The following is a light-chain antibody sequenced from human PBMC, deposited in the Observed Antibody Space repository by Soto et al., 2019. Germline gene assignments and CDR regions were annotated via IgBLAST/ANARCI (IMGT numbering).Light chain of an antibody. Sequence: AIQLTQSPSSLSASVGDRVTITCRASQGISSALAWYQQKPGKAPKLLIYDASSLESGVPSRFSGSGSGTDFTLTIASLQPEDAATYYCQKYNSVPITFGQGTRLEIK. CDR3: QKYNSVPIT. J-gene: IGKJ5*01. CDR1: QGISSA. V-gene: IGKV1-13*02. CDR2: DAS.